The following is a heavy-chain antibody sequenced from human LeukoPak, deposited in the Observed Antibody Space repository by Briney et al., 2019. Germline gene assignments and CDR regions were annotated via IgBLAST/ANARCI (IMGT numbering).Heavy chain of an antibody. V-gene: IGHV3-48*03. CDR2: ISSSGSTI. Sequence: PGRSLRLSCAASGFTFSSYEMNWVRQAPGKGLEWVSYISSSGSTIYYADSVKGRFTISRDNAKNSLYLQMNSLRAEDTAVYYCARVEERYVVVAAGAFDIWGQGTMVTVSS. J-gene: IGHJ3*02. D-gene: IGHD2-2*01. CDR3: ARVEERYVVVAAGAFDI. CDR1: GFTFSSYE.